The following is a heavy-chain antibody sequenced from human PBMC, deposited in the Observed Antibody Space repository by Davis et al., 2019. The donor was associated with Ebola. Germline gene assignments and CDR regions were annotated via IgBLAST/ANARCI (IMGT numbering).Heavy chain of an antibody. J-gene: IGHJ6*02. D-gene: IGHD2-15*01. V-gene: IGHV4-61*09. CDR1: GYSISSGSYY. CDR3: ARVTYCSGGSCYLGYYYYGMDV. CDR2: IYTSGST. Sequence: LRLSCTVSGYSISSGSYYWSWNRQPAGKGLEWIGHIYTSGSTNYNPSLKSRVTISVDTSKNQFSLKLSSVTAADTAVYYCARVTYCSGGSCYLGYYYYGMDVWGQGTTVTVSS.